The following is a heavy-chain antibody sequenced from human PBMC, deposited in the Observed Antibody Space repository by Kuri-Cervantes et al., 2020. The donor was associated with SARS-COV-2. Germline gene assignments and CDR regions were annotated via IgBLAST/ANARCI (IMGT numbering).Heavy chain of an antibody. CDR2: INPNSGGT. CDR3: ASLTGTTGGRYYYYGMDV. D-gene: IGHD1-7*01. CDR1: GYTFTGYY. J-gene: IGHJ6*02. Sequence: ASVKVSCKASGYTFTGYYMHWVRQAPGQGLEWMGWINPNSGGTNYAQKFQGRVTMTRDTSISTAYMELSRLRSDDTAVYYCASLTGTTGGRYYYYGMDVWGQGTTVT. V-gene: IGHV1-2*02.